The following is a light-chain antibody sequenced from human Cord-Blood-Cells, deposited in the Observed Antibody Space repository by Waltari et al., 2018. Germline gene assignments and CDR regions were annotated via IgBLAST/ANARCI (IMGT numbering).Light chain of an antibody. CDR1: SSDVGGYNH. Sequence: QSALTQPRSVSGSPGQSVTISCTGTSSDVGGYNHVSWYQQHPGKAPKLMIYDVSKRPSGVPDRFSGYKSGNTASLTISGLQAEDEADYYCCSYAGSYTWVFGGVTKLTVL. J-gene: IGLJ3*02. V-gene: IGLV2-11*01. CDR3: CSYAGSYTWV. CDR2: DVS.